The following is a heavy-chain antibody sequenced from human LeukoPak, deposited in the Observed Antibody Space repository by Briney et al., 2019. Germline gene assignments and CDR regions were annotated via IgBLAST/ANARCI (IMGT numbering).Heavy chain of an antibody. V-gene: IGHV3-74*01. CDR1: GFTFSDYW. CDR2: INGDGSIT. Sequence: PGGSLRLSCAASGFTFSDYWMHWVRQAPGKGLVWVSRINGDGSITSYAESVKGRFIISRDNAKNTVYLQMNSLSAEDTAVYYCARDLELTYYDSSGHDSWGQGTLVTVSS. J-gene: IGHJ5*01. D-gene: IGHD3-22*01. CDR3: ARDLELTYYDSSGHDS.